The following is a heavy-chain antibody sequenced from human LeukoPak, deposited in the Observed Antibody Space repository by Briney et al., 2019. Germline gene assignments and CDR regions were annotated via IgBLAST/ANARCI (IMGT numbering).Heavy chain of an antibody. CDR1: GFTFSSYE. V-gene: IGHV3-7*01. CDR2: IKEDGSDK. Sequence: GGSLRLSCAASGFTFSSYEMNWVRQAPGKGLEWVANIKEDGSDKNYVDSVKGRFTISRDNAKNSLYLQMSSLRAEDRAVYYCARDAGYGYDRFDYWGQGTQVTVSS. CDR3: ARDAGYGYDRFDY. J-gene: IGHJ4*02. D-gene: IGHD5-18*01.